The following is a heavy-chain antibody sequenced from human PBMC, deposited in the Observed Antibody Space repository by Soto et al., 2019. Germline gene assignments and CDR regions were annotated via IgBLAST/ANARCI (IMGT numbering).Heavy chain of an antibody. V-gene: IGHV5-51*01. J-gene: IGHJ4*02. Sequence: GESRKISCKASVYRFSSYWITWARQMPGRGLERVGVIYPGDSATRYSPSFQCHVTISADPSSSTAFLQWSSLEAADTAIYYCGRSSTLYGSGSHSDYWGQGTSVTVSS. CDR2: IYPGDSAT. CDR3: GRSSTLYGSGSHSDY. D-gene: IGHD3-10*01. CDR1: VYRFSSYW.